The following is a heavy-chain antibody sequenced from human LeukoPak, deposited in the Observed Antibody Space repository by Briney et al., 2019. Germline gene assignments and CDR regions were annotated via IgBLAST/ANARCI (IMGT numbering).Heavy chain of an antibody. CDR2: IKKDGSEE. CDR1: GFTFSRSW. CDR3: TGSSGY. V-gene: IGHV3-7*01. D-gene: IGHD3-10*01. J-gene: IGHJ4*02. Sequence: GGSLRLSCAASGFTFSRSWMSWVRQAPGKGLEWVANIKKDGSEEYYVDSVKGRFTISRDNAKNSLYLQMNSLTGEDTAVYYCTGSSGYWGQGTLVIVSS.